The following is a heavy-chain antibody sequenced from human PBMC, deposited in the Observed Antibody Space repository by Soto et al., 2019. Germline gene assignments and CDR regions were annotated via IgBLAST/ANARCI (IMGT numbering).Heavy chain of an antibody. D-gene: IGHD6-13*01. CDR2: INHSGST. CDR3: AAIAAAGLPDFDY. CDR1: GGSFSGYY. J-gene: IGHJ4*02. Sequence: SETLSLTCAVYGGSFSGYYWSWIRQPPGKGLEWIGEINHSGSTNYNPSLKSRVTISVDTSKNQFSLKLSSVTAADTAVYYCAAIAAAGLPDFDYWGQGTLVTVSS. V-gene: IGHV4-34*01.